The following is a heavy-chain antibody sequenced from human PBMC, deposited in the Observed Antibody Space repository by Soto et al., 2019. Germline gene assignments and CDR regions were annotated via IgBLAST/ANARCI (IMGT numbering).Heavy chain of an antibody. CDR2: IYYSGST. V-gene: IGHV4-39*01. CDR1: GGSTSSSSYY. D-gene: IGHD6-6*01. Sequence: PSETLSLTCTVSGGSTSSSSYYWGWIRQPPGKGLEWIGSIYYSGSTYYNPSLKSRVTISVDTSKNQFSLKLSSVTAADTAVYYCARPSPDYYYGMDVWGQGTTVTVSS. CDR3: ARPSPDYYYGMDV. J-gene: IGHJ6*02.